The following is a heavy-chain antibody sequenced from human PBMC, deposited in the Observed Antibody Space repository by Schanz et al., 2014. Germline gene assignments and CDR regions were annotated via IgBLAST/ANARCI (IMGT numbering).Heavy chain of an antibody. Sequence: QVQLVQSGSELKKPGASVKVSCKASGYTFAMYDMNWVRQAPGQGLEWMGWINTNTANPTYAQGFTGRFVYTLDASVPPAYLEISSLKAEDTAVYYCARGYSGYSHFDYWGQEPWSPSPQ. D-gene: IGHD5-12*01. J-gene: IGHJ4*01. CDR2: INTNTANP. CDR1: GYTFAMYD. CDR3: ARGYSGYSHFDY. V-gene: IGHV7-4-1*02.